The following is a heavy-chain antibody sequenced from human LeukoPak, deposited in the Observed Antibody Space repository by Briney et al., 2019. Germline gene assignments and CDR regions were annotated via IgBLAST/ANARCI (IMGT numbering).Heavy chain of an antibody. CDR2: IWFDGSTK. CDR1: GFSFKDTG. Sequence: GGSLRLSCAASGFSFKDTGMHWVRQAPGKGPEWLTIIWFDGSTKYYADSVKGRFTISRDNAKNSLYLQMNSLRAEDTALYYCAKFGSPGYWGQGTLVTVSS. D-gene: IGHD1-14*01. J-gene: IGHJ4*02. V-gene: IGHV3-30*02. CDR3: AKFGSPGY.